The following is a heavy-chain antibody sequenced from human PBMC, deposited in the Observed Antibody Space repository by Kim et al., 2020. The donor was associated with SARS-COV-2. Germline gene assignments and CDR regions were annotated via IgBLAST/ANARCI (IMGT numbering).Heavy chain of an antibody. CDR1: GGSISSGGYY. Sequence: SETLSLTCTVSGGSISSGGYYWSWIRQHPGKGLEWIGYIYYSGSTYYNPSLKSRVTISVDTSKNQFSLKLSSVTAADTAVYYCARERSDWNDEREWAFDIWGQGTMVTVSS. D-gene: IGHD1-1*01. CDR2: IYYSGST. J-gene: IGHJ3*02. CDR3: ARERSDWNDEREWAFDI. V-gene: IGHV4-31*03.